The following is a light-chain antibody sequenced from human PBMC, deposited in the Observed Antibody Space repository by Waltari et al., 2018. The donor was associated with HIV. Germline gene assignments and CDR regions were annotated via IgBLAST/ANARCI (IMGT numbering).Light chain of an antibody. CDR1: QRVTTN. Sequence: DIEMTQSPATLSVSPGERVTLSCRANQRVTTNLAWYQQKPGQAPRLLIYGTSTRATGCPGSVSGRGSGTEFTLTISSLQSEDFAVYYCQQYNTWPQTFGQGTRVEI. CDR3: QQYNTWPQT. CDR2: GTS. J-gene: IGKJ1*01. V-gene: IGKV3-15*01.